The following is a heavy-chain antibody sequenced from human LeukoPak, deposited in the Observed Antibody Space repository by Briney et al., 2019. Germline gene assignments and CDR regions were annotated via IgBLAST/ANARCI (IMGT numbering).Heavy chain of an antibody. J-gene: IGHJ4*02. CDR3: ARRDYSRYCSSTSCTYFDC. D-gene: IGHD2-2*01. Sequence: GESLKISCKGSGYNFTNYWIGWVRQMPGKGLEWMGFIYPGDSDTRYSPPFQGQVTISADKSISTAYLQWSSLKASDTAMYYCARRDYSRYCSSTSCTYFDCWGQGTLDTVSS. CDR2: IYPGDSDT. V-gene: IGHV5-51*01. CDR1: GYNFTNYW.